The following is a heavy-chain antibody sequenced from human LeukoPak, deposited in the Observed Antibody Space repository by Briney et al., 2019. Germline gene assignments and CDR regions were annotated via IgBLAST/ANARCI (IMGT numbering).Heavy chain of an antibody. CDR1: GFTFSSYA. V-gene: IGHV3-23*01. CDR2: ISGSGGST. Sequence: PGGSLRLSCAASGFTFSSYALSWVRQAPGKGLEWVSAISGSGGSTYYADSVKGRFTISRDNSKNTLYLQMNSLRAEDTAVYYCAKDLVLMVYAIFDYWGQGTLVTVSS. CDR3: AKDLVLMVYAIFDY. J-gene: IGHJ4*02. D-gene: IGHD2-8*01.